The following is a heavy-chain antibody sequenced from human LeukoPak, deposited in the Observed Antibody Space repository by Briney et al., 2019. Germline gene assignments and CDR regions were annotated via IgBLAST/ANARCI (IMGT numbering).Heavy chain of an antibody. CDR2: ISGSGGST. CDR1: GFTFSSYA. CDR3: AKSIAARPLFDY. D-gene: IGHD6-6*01. Sequence: GGTLRLSCVGSGFTFSSYAMSWVRQAPGKGLEWVSAISGSGGSTYYADSVKGRFTISRDNSKNTLYLQMNSLRAEDTAVYYCAKSIAARPLFDYWGQGTLVTVSS. V-gene: IGHV3-23*01. J-gene: IGHJ4*02.